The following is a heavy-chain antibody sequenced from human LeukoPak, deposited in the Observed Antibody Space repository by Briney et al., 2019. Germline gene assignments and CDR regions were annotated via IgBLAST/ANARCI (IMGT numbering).Heavy chain of an antibody. V-gene: IGHV4-39*07. CDR3: ARGPAGRPHYYYYMDV. D-gene: IGHD2-2*01. CDR1: GGSISSSSYY. J-gene: IGHJ6*03. CDR2: IYYSGST. Sequence: SETLSLTCTVSGGSISSSSYYWGWIRQPPGKGLEWIGSIYYSGSTYYNPSLKSRVTISVDTSKNQFSLKLSSVTAADTAVYYCARGPAGRPHYYYYMDVWGKGTTVTISS.